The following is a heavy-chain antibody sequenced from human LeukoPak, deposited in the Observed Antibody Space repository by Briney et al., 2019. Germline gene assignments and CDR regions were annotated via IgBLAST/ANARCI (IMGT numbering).Heavy chain of an antibody. J-gene: IGHJ4*02. V-gene: IGHV1-18*01. CDR2: VSCFNGGT. CDR1: GYTFNHHG. D-gene: IGHD6-19*01. CDR3: ARDPTNTSGRYAYFDF. Sequence: ASVKVSCKASGYTFNHHGISWVRQAPGQGLEWMGWVSCFNGGTHYAQKFQGRVTMTRDTSTTTAYMELRSLRSDDTALYYCARDPTNTSGRYAYFDFWGQGTLVTVSS.